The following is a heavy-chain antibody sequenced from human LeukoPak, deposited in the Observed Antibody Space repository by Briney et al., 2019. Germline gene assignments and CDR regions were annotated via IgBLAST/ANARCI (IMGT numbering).Heavy chain of an antibody. V-gene: IGHV1-8*03. J-gene: IGHJ6*03. D-gene: IGHD3-10*01. CDR3: ARGVLERQWFGELSSYYMDV. CDR2: MNPNSGNT. Sequence: ASVKVSCKASGYTFTSYDINWVRQATGQGLEWMGWMNPNSGNTGYAQKFQGRVTITRNTSISTAYMELSSLRSEDTAVYYCARGVLERQWFGELSSYYMDVWGKGTTVTISS. CDR1: GYTFTSYD.